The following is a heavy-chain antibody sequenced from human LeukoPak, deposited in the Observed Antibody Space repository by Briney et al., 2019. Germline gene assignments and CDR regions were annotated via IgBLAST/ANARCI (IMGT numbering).Heavy chain of an antibody. CDR1: GGSFSGYY. CDR2: INHSGST. J-gene: IGHJ4*02. V-gene: IGHV4-34*01. CDR3: ARGRGGIRGVTFDY. D-gene: IGHD3-10*01. Sequence: TSETLSLTCAVYGGSFSGYYWSWIRQPPGKGLEWIGEINHSGSTNYNPSLKSRVTISVDTSKNQFSLKLSSVTAADTAAYYCARGRGGIRGVTFDYWGQGTLVTVSS.